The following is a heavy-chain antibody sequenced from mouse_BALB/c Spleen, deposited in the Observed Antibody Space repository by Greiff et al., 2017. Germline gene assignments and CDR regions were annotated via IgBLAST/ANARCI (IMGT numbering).Heavy chain of an antibody. V-gene: IGHV5-17*02. CDR1: GFTFSSFG. J-gene: IGHJ4*01. Sequence: DVMLVESGGGLVQPGGSRKLSWAASGFTFSSFGMHWVRQAPEKGLEWVAYISSGSSTIYYADTVKGRFTISRDNPKNTLFLQMTSLRSEDTAMYYCARCYYGNGGGAMDYWGQGTSVTVSS. CDR2: ISSGSSTI. D-gene: IGHD2-1*01. CDR3: ARCYYGNGGGAMDY.